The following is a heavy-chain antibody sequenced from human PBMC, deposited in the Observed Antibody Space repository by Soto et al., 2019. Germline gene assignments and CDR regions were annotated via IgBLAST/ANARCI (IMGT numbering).Heavy chain of an antibody. CDR2: IYSGGST. D-gene: IGHD3-22*01. V-gene: IGHV3-53*04. Sequence: GESLKISCAASGFTVSSNYMSWVRQAPGKGLEWVSVIYSGGSTYYADSVKGRFTISRHNSKNTLYLQMNSLRAEDTAVYYCAAALYYYDSSGPKHAFDIWGQGTMVTVSS. CDR3: AAALYYYDSSGPKHAFDI. CDR1: GFTVSSNY. J-gene: IGHJ3*02.